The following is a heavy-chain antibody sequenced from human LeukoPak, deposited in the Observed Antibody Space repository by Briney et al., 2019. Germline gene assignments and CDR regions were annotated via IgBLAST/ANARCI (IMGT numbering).Heavy chain of an antibody. CDR3: AKGVSGSGSSPYYYYYGMDA. V-gene: IGHV3-23*01. D-gene: IGHD3-10*01. CDR2: ISGSGGST. CDR1: GFTFSSYA. Sequence: PGGSLRLSCAASGFTFSSYAMSWVRQAPGKGLEWVSAISGSGGSTYYADSVKGRFTISRDNSKNTLYLQMNSLRAEDTAVYYCAKGVSGSGSSPYYYYYGMDAWGQGTTVTVSS. J-gene: IGHJ6*02.